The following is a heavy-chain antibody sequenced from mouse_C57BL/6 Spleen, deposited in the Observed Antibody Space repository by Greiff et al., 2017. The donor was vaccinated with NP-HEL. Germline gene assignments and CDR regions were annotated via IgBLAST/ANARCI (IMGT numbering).Heavy chain of an antibody. V-gene: IGHV5-4*01. J-gene: IGHJ3*01. CDR1: GFTFSSYA. CDR2: ISDGGSYT. Sequence: EVQVVESGGGLVKPGGSLKLSCAASGFTFSSYAMSWVRQTPEKRLEWVATISDGGSYTYYPDNVKGRFTISRYKAKNNLYLQIGHVKAEDTAMYYCARRGDYYGVFSYWGQGTLVTVSA. CDR3: ARRGDYYGVFSY. D-gene: IGHD1-1*01.